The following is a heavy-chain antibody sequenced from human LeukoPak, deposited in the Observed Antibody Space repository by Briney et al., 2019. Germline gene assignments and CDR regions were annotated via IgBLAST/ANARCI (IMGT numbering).Heavy chain of an antibody. Sequence: SETLSLTCAVSGGSISGWYWSWIRQPPGKGLEWIGHIYDSGTTNYNPSLKSRVTMSVDTSKNQFSLKLSSVTAADTAVYYCARGLHIYDFWSGYPWGQGTLVTVSS. CDR2: IYDSGTT. V-gene: IGHV4-59*01. CDR1: GGSISGWY. D-gene: IGHD3-3*01. CDR3: ARGLHIYDFWSGYP. J-gene: IGHJ5*02.